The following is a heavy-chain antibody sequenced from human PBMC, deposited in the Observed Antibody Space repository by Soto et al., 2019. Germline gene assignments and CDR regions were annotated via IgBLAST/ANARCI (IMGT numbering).Heavy chain of an antibody. V-gene: IGHV3-23*01. CDR2: ISGSGGST. CDR1: GFTFSSYA. Sequence: GGSLRLSCAASGFTFSSYAMSWVRQAPGKGLEWVSAISGSGGSTYYADSVKGRFTISRDNSKNTLYLQMNSLRAEDTAVYYCAKDRGGGYSSSWYYFDYWGQGTLVTVSS. J-gene: IGHJ4*02. CDR3: AKDRGGGYSSSWYYFDY. D-gene: IGHD6-13*01.